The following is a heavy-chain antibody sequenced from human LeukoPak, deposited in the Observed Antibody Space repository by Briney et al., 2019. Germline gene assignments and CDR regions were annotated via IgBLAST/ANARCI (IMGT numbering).Heavy chain of an antibody. CDR2: LTIDLSII. CDR3: VRDKDWAFDY. J-gene: IGHJ4*02. Sequence: PVQSLDSASVLTIDLSIIDYADSVKGRFTISRDKAKNSLYLQMNSLRAEGTAVYYCVRDKDWAFDYWGQGTLIAVSS. D-gene: IGHD3-9*01. V-gene: IGHV3-48*01.